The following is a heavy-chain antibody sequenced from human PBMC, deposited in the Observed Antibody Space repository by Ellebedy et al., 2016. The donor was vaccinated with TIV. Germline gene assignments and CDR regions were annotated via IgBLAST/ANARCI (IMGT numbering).Heavy chain of an antibody. CDR1: GFTFSSYR. CDR3: SRLYVHCGGDCYTRFDY. V-gene: IGHV3-7*03. CDR2: IKQDGSEK. J-gene: IGHJ4*02. Sequence: PGGSLRLSCAASGFTFSSYRKSWVRQAPGKGLEWVVNIKQDGSEKYYVDSVKGRFTISRDNAKNSLYLQMNSLRAEDTAVYYCSRLYVHCGGDCYTRFDYWGQGTLVTVSS. D-gene: IGHD2-21*02.